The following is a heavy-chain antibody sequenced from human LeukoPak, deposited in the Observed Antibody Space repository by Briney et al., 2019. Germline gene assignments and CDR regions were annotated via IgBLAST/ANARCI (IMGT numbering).Heavy chain of an antibody. CDR1: GFTFTSYS. D-gene: IGHD2-15*01. Sequence: GGSLRLSCAASGFTFTSYSMNWVRQAPGKGLEWVSAISGSGGSTYYADFVKGRFTISRDNSKSTLYLQMNNLRADDTAVYYCAKVLLRALDYMDVWGKGTTVTVSS. CDR3: AKVLLRALDYMDV. J-gene: IGHJ6*03. V-gene: IGHV3-23*01. CDR2: ISGSGGST.